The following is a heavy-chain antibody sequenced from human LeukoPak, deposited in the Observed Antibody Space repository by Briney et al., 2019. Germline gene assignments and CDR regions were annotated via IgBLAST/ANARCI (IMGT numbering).Heavy chain of an antibody. CDR3: ARGGSYSFDY. J-gene: IGHJ4*02. D-gene: IGHD1-26*01. CDR1: GDSVTSSSAA. Sequence: SQTLSLTCAISGDSVTSSSAAWNRLTQSPWRGFEWLGSTYYRSKWYNDYALSVIGRISVNPDTPEKQFSLQLNSVTPEDTAVYYCARGGSYSFDYWGQGTLV. V-gene: IGHV6-1*01. CDR2: TYYRSKWYN.